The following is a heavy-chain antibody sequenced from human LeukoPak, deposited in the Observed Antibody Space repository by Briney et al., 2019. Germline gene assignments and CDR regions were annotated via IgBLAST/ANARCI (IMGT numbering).Heavy chain of an antibody. J-gene: IGHJ4*02. V-gene: IGHV3-23*01. CDR1: GFTFSSYA. Sequence: PGGSLSLSCAASGFTFSSYAMSWVRQAPGKGLEWVSAISGSGGSTYYADSVKGRFTISRDNSKNTLYLQMNSLRAEDTAVYYCAKDPGKTVTHSSIYFDYWGQGTLVTVSS. CDR2: ISGSGGST. CDR3: AKDPGKTVTHSSIYFDY. D-gene: IGHD4-17*01.